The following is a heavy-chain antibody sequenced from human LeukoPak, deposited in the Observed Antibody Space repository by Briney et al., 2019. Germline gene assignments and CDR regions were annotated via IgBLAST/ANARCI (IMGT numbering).Heavy chain of an antibody. J-gene: IGHJ3*02. V-gene: IGHV4-61*02. Sequence: KASQTLSLTCTVSGGSISSGSYYWSWIRQPAGKGLEWIGRIYTSGSTNYNPSLKSRVTISVDTSKNQFSLKLSSVTAADTAVYYCAREVDIWGQGTMVTVSS. CDR2: IYTSGST. CDR3: AREVDI. CDR1: GGSISSGSYY.